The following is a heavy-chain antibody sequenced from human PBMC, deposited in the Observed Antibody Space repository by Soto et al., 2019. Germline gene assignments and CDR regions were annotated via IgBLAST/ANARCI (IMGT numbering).Heavy chain of an antibody. CDR2: IIPILGIA. CDR3: ARGRRTVPFSPSDP. D-gene: IGHD4-17*01. Sequence: QVQLVQSGAEVKKPGSSVKVSCKASGGTFSSYTISWVRQAPGQGLEWMGRIIPILGIANYAQKFQGRVTITADKSTSTAYRGLSSLRSEDTAVYYGARGRRTVPFSPSDPWGQGPLVPVSS. CDR1: GGTFSSYT. V-gene: IGHV1-69*02. J-gene: IGHJ5*02.